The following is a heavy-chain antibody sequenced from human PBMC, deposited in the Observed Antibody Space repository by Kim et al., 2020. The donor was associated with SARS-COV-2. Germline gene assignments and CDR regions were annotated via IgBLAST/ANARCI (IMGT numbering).Heavy chain of an antibody. CDR1: GYTLTALS. J-gene: IGHJ6*02. V-gene: IGHV1-24*01. D-gene: IGHD3-16*02. CDR2: FDPEDGET. CDR3: ATDGSITVGGVIVIPAYYGMDV. Sequence: ASVKVSCKVSGYTLTALSMHWVRQAPGKGIEWMGGFDPEDGETIYAQKFQGRVTMPEDTSTDTAYMELSSLRSEDTAVYYCATDGSITVGGVIVIPAYYGMDVWGQGTTVTVSS.